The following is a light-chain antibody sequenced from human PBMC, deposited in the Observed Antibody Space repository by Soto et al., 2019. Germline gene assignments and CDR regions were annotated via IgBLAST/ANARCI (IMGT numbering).Light chain of an antibody. Sequence: DVQMTQSPSSLSASVGDSVTITCRASQSVFNHLSWFQQRPGKGPKLLIYDASSLHAGVPSSFSGSGYGTDFTLTISTVQPEDSAIYYCHQSSSPPLTFGGGTRVELK. CDR3: HQSSSPPLT. J-gene: IGKJ4*01. CDR1: QSVFNH. V-gene: IGKV1-39*01. CDR2: DAS.